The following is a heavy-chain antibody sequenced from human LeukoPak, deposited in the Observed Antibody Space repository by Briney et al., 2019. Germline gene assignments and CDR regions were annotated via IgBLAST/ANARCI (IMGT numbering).Heavy chain of an antibody. Sequence: GESLRLSCAGSGFSFSSSAMSWVRQTPGKGLEWVSSITGNGATTYYSDSVKGRFTISRDNSRNTLSLQMSSLRVEDTAVYYCAKERRRVDTEMVRSYYSENWGQGTLVTVSS. CDR3: AKERRRVDTEMVRSYYSEN. J-gene: IGHJ4*02. CDR1: GFSFSSSA. CDR2: ITGNGATT. V-gene: IGHV3-23*01. D-gene: IGHD5-18*01.